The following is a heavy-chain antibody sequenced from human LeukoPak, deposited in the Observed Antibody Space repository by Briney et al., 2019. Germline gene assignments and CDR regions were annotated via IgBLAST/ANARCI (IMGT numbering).Heavy chain of an antibody. D-gene: IGHD3-16*02. J-gene: IGHJ4*02. V-gene: IGHV5-51*01. Sequence: VRQXPXKGLEGXGIIYPGDSDTRYSPSFQGQVTISADKSISTAYLQWSSLKASDTAMYYCARQEYYVWGSYRYFDYWGQGTLVTVSS. CDR3: ARQEYYVWGSYRYFDY. CDR2: IYPGDSDT.